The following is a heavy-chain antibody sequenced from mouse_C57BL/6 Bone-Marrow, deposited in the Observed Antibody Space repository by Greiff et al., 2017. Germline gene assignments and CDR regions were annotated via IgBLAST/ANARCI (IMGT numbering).Heavy chain of an antibody. CDR2: ISSGGDYI. J-gene: IGHJ1*03. V-gene: IGHV5S21*01. D-gene: IGHD1-1*01. Sequence: EVKLVESGEGLVKPGGSLKLSCAASGFTFSSYAMSWVRQTPEKRLEWVAYISSGGDYIYYADTVKGRFTISRDNARNTLYLQMSSLKSEDTAMYYCARDPFYYGSSDWYFDVWGTGTTVTVSS. CDR1: GFTFSSYA. CDR3: ARDPFYYGSSDWYFDV.